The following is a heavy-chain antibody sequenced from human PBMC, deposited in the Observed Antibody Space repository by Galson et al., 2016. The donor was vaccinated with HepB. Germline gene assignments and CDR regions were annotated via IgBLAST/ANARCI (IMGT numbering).Heavy chain of an antibody. Sequence: SLRLSCAASGITFNTYNMVWVRQAPGKVLEWVSYISTSSSPISYRDSVKGRFTISRDNTKNSLYLQLNSQRAEDTAVYYCARIIKTGTTSHFDYWGQGTLVTVSS. CDR3: ARIIKTGTTSHFDY. D-gene: IGHD1-7*01. V-gene: IGHV3-21*01. CDR1: GITFNTYN. CDR2: ISTSSSPI. J-gene: IGHJ4*02.